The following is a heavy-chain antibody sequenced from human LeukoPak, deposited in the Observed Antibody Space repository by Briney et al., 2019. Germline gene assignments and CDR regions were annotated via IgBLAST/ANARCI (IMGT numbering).Heavy chain of an antibody. D-gene: IGHD4-11*01. CDR3: ARGRVSSSTWYSTYYYYFYMDV. CDR1: DDFITMYY. CDR2: VDHTGST. V-gene: IGHV4-59*01. Sequence: SETLSLTCSVSDDFITMYYWTWIRQPPWKGLDWIGYVDHTGSTNFNPSLNGRVSRSIDTTKKLFSLRLRSVTAADTAVYFCARGRVSSSTWYSTYYYYFYMDVWGKGTTVTVSS. J-gene: IGHJ6*03.